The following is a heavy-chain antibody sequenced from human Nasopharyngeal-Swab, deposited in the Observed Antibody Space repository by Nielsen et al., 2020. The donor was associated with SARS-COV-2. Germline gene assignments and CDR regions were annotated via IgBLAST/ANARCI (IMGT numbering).Heavy chain of an antibody. CDR3: AREGRTVRGVSYYGMDI. CDR2: INPSGGST. V-gene: IGHV1-46*01. Sequence: ASVKVSCKASGYTFTSYYMHWVRQAPGQGLEWMGIINPSGGSTSYAQKFQGRVTMTRDTSTSTVYMELSSLRSEDTAVYYCAREGRTVRGVSYYGMDIWGQGTTVTVSS. D-gene: IGHD3-10*01. CDR1: GYTFTSYY. J-gene: IGHJ6*02.